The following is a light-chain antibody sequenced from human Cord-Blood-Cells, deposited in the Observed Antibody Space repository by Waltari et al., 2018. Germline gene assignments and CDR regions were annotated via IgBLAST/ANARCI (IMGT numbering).Light chain of an antibody. V-gene: IGLV2-14*01. CDR2: DVS. J-gene: IGLJ2*01. Sequence: QSALTQPASVSGSPGQSITISCTGTSSDVGGYNYVSWYQQHPGKAPKPMIYDVSNRPSGVSNRCSGSKSGHTASLTISGLQAEDEADYYCSSYTSSSTVFGGGTKLTVL. CDR1: SSDVGGYNY. CDR3: SSYTSSSTV.